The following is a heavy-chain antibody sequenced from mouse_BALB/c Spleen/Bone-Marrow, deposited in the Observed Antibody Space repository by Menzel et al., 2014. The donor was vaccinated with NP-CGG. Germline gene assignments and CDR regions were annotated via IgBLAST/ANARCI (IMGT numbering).Heavy chain of an antibody. D-gene: IGHD2-1*01. Sequence: EVHLVESGADLVKPGATVKLSCTASGFNIKDTYIRWVKQRPEQGLEWIGRVDPANGNTKYAPKFQGKATITADTSSSTAYLRLSSLTSEDTAVYYCARRFGNSPRDSAMVNWGRGTSVTVSS. CDR3: ARRFGNSPRDSAMVN. J-gene: IGHJ4*01. CDR2: VDPANGNT. CDR1: GFNIKDTY. V-gene: IGHV14-3*02.